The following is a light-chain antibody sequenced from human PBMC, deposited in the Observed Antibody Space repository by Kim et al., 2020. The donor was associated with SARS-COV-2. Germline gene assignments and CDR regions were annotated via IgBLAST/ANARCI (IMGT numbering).Light chain of an antibody. V-gene: IGKV3-20*01. CDR1: QSVSGTY. CDR3: QQYGSSSRWT. CDR2: GAS. J-gene: IGKJ1*01. Sequence: GDRATRSCRDSQSVSGTYLAWYQQKPGQGPRLLIYGASSRATGIPDRSSGSGSGTDFTLTISRLEPEDFAVYYWQQYGSSSRWTFGQGTKVDIK.